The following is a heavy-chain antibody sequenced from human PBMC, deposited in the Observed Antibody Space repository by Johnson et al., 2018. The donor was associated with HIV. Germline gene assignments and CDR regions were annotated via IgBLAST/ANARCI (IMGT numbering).Heavy chain of an antibody. J-gene: IGHJ3*02. CDR1: GFTFSSYD. CDR3: ARSNWAHFDAFDI. Sequence: MLLVESGGGVVQPGRSLRLSCAASGFTFSSYDMHWVRQATGKGLEWVSAIGTAGDTYYPGSVKGRFTISRDNSKNTLYLQMNSLRAEDTAVYYCARSNWAHFDAFDIWGQGTMVTVSS. CDR2: IGTAGDT. V-gene: IGHV3-13*01. D-gene: IGHD7-27*01.